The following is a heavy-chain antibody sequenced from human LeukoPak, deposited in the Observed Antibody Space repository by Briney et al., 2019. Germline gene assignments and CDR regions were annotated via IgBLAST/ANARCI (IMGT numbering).Heavy chain of an antibody. V-gene: IGHV4-34*01. D-gene: IGHD6-19*01. CDR3: VRELAVARAAFHM. Sequence: SETLSLTCAVFGGSFSGYYWSWIRQPPGRGLECIGEINHRGGTNYNPSLKSRVSISVDTSKNQFSLNLRSVTAADTAVYYCVRELAVARAAFHMWGQGTMVTVSS. CDR1: GGSFSGYY. J-gene: IGHJ3*02. CDR2: INHRGGT.